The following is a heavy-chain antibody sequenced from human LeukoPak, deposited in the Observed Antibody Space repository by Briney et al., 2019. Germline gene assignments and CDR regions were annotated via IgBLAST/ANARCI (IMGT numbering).Heavy chain of an antibody. CDR1: GFTLSDHY. Sequence: GRSLRLSCAASGFTLSDHYMDWVRQAPGKGLEWVGRSRNKVNSFTTEYAASVKDRFTISRDDSTNSLYLQMNSLQTEDTAVYYCIREERPPDYYFDYWGQGTLVTVSS. V-gene: IGHV3-72*01. CDR3: IREERPPDYYFDY. CDR2: SRNKVNSFTT. J-gene: IGHJ4*02.